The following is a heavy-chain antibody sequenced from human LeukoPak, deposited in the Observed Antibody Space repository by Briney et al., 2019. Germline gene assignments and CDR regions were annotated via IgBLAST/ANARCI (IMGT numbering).Heavy chain of an antibody. D-gene: IGHD1-26*01. J-gene: IGHJ4*02. V-gene: IGHV4-59*01. CDR2: IYYTGNT. CDR1: GGSIRNSF. CDR3: ARDSGSSPTFDY. Sequence: SETLSLTCTVSGGSIRNSFVSWIRQSPGKGLEWIAYIYYTGNTKYNPSLKSRVTISVDTSKKQFSLRLSSVTAADTAVYYCARDSGSSPTFDYWGQGTLVTVSS.